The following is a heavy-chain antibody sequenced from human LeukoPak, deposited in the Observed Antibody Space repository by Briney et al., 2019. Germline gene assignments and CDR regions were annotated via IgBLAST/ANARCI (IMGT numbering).Heavy chain of an antibody. Sequence: SGGSLRLSCAASGFTFSGYAMTWVRQAPGKGLEWVAVISDSGVISHDAESVKGRFTISRDNSKNTLYLQVNSLRVEDTAVYYCAKYIRGYAPNFDDWGQGTLVTVSS. V-gene: IGHV3-23*01. CDR1: GFTFSGYA. D-gene: IGHD6-25*01. CDR3: AKYIRGYAPNFDD. CDR2: ISDSGVIS. J-gene: IGHJ4*02.